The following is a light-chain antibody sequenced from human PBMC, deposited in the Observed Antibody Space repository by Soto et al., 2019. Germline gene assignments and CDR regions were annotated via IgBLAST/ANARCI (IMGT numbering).Light chain of an antibody. CDR2: EDI. CDR3: SSYGGSDNLR. V-gene: IGLV2-8*01. CDR1: SSDVGGYNC. Sequence: QSALTQPPSASGSPGQSVTISCTGSSSDVGGYNCVSWFQQHPGKAPKLMIFEDIKRPSGVPDRFSASKSGNTASLTVSGLQAEDEADYYCSSYGGSDNLRFGGGTKLTVL. J-gene: IGLJ2*01.